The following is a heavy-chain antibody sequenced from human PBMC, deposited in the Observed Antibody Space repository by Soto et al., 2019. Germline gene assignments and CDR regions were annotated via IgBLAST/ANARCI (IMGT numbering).Heavy chain of an antibody. CDR1: GYSFTSYW. Sequence: SGESLKISCKGSGYSFTSYWISWVRQMPGKGLEWMGRIDPSDSYTNYSPSFQGHVTISADKSISTAYLQWSSLKASDTAMYYCARHSSWALDVFDPWGQGTLVTVSS. J-gene: IGHJ5*02. CDR2: IDPSDSYT. V-gene: IGHV5-10-1*01. D-gene: IGHD2-15*01. CDR3: ARHSSWALDVFDP.